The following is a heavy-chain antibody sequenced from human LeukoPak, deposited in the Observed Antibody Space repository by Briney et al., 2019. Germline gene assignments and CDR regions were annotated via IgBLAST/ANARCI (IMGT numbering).Heavy chain of an antibody. D-gene: IGHD3-3*01. CDR2: IIPIFGTA. CDR1: GGTFSSYA. CDR3: ARINTIFDYYFDY. Sequence: SVKVSCKASGGTFSSYAISWVRQAPGQGLEWMGGIIPIFGTANYAQKLQGRVTITADGSTSTAYMELSSLRSEDTAVYYCARINTIFDYYFDYWGQGTLVTVSS. J-gene: IGHJ4*02. V-gene: IGHV1-69*01.